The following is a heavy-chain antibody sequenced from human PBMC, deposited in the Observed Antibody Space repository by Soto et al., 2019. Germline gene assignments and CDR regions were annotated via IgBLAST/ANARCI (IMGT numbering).Heavy chain of an antibody. D-gene: IGHD2-15*01. CDR1: GGSISSSSYY. J-gene: IGHJ4*02. Sequence: SETLSLTCTVSGGSISSSSYYWGWIRQPPGKGLEWIGSIYYSGSTYYNPSLKSRVTISVDTSKNQFSLKLSSVTAADTALYYCARQKDIVVVVAANYFDYWGQGTLVTVSS. V-gene: IGHV4-39*01. CDR3: ARQKDIVVVVAANYFDY. CDR2: IYYSGST.